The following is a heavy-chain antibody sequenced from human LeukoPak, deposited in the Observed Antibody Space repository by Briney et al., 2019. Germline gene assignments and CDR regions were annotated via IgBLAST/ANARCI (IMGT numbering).Heavy chain of an antibody. CDR1: GGSFSNYY. Sequence: SETLSLTCAVYGGSFSNYYWSWIRQPPGKGLGWIGEINHSGGTNYNPSLKSRVTISVDTSNNQFSLKLSSVTAADTAVYYCARGLDYGIWYYYYMDVWGKGTTVTVSS. J-gene: IGHJ6*03. V-gene: IGHV4-34*01. CDR2: INHSGGT. D-gene: IGHD4-17*01. CDR3: ARGLDYGIWYYYYMDV.